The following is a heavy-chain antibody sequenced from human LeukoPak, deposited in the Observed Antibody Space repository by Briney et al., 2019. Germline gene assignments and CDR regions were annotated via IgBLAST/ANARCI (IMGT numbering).Heavy chain of an antibody. CDR3: ARGGYGDYFGLGVY. CDR1: GGTFSSYA. CDR2: IIPIFGTA. V-gene: IGHV1-69*05. J-gene: IGHJ4*02. D-gene: IGHD4-17*01. Sequence: GASVKVSCKASGGTFSSYAISWVRQAPGQGLEWMGGIIPIFGTANYAQKFQGRVTITTDESTSTAYMELSSLKSEDTAVYYCARGGYGDYFGLGVYWGQGTLVTVSS.